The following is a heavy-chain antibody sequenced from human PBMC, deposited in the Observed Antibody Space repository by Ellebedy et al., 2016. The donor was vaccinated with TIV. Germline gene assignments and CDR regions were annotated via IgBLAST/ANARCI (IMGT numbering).Heavy chain of an antibody. V-gene: IGHV3-33*01. D-gene: IGHD2-15*01. CDR3: ARDRNKVAADNWFDP. J-gene: IGHJ5*02. Sequence: PGGSLRLSCAASGFTFSSYGMHWVRQAPGKGLEWVAVIWYDGSNKYYADSVKGRFTISRDNSKNTLYLQMNSLIAEDTAVYYCARDRNKVAADNWFDPWGQGTLVTVSS. CDR1: GFTFSSYG. CDR2: IWYDGSNK.